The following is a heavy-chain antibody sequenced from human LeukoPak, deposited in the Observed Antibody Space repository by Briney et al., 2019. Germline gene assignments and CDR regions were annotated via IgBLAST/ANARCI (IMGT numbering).Heavy chain of an antibody. D-gene: IGHD2-21*02. CDR1: GGSISSYY. J-gene: IGHJ5*02. Sequence: PSETLSLTCTVSGGSISSYYWSWIRQPPGKGLEWIGYIYYSGSTNYNPSLKSRVTISVDTSKNQFSLKLSSVTAADTAVYYCARSAASGDWGWFDPWGQGTLVTVSS. V-gene: IGHV4-59*08. CDR3: ARSAASGDWGWFDP. CDR2: IYYSGST.